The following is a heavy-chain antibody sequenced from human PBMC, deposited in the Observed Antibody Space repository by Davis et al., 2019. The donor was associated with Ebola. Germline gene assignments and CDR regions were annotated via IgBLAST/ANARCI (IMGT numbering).Heavy chain of an antibody. CDR1: GDSISSSNW. J-gene: IGHJ4*02. V-gene: IGHV4-4*02. Sequence: MPGGSLRLSCAVSGDSISSSNWWSWVRQPPGKGLEWIGEISQSGSTYYNPSLKSRVTISVDTSKNQFSLKLSSVTAADTAVYYCARRRFWSGYDYWGQGTLVTVSS. CDR2: ISQSGST. CDR3: ARRRFWSGYDY. D-gene: IGHD3-3*01.